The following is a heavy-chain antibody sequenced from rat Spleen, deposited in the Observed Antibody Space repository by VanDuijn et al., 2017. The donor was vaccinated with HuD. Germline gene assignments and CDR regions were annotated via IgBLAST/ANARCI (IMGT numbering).Heavy chain of an antibody. V-gene: IGHV4-2*01. J-gene: IGHJ2*01. Sequence: EVKLVESGGGLVQPGRSLKLSCAASGFNFNDYWMGWVRQAPGKGLEWIAEINKDSRTIKYSPSLKDKLTISRDNAQSTLYLQMSKLGSEDTAIYYCVREELGVRDWGQGVMVTVSP. CDR3: VREELGVRD. CDR2: INKDSRTI. D-gene: IGHD5-1*01. CDR1: GFNFNDYW.